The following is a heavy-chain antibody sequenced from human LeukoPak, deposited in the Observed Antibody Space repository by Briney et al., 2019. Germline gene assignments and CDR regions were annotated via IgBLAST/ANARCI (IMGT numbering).Heavy chain of an antibody. CDR3: ARGRSYYNAFDI. J-gene: IGHJ3*02. D-gene: IGHD1-26*01. CDR2: INHRGST. Sequence: SETLSLTCAVYGGSFSGYYWSWIRQPPWKGLEWIGEINHRGSTNYNPSLKSRVTISVETSKNQFSLKLSSVTAADTAVYYCARGRSYYNAFDIWGQGTMVTVSS. CDR1: GGSFSGYY. V-gene: IGHV4-34*01.